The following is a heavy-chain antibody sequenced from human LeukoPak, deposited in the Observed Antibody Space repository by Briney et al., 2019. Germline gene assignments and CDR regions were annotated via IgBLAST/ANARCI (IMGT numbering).Heavy chain of an antibody. CDR3: ARKGYSYGTAIDY. Sequence: SETLSLTCTVSGGSISSGGYYWSWIRQHPGKGLEWTGYIYYSGSTYYNPSLKSRVTISVDTSKNQFSLKLSSVTAADTAVYYCARKGYSYGTAIDYWGQGTLVTVSS. D-gene: IGHD5-18*01. CDR2: IYYSGST. CDR1: GGSISSGGYY. V-gene: IGHV4-31*03. J-gene: IGHJ4*02.